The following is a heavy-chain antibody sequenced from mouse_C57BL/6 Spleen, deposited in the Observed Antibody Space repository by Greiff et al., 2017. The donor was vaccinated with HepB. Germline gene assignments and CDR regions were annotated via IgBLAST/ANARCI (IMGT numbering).Heavy chain of an antibody. J-gene: IGHJ1*03. V-gene: IGHV1-82*01. CDR3: AREDYAGYFDV. D-gene: IGHD2-4*01. CDR1: GYAFSSSW. CDR2: IYPGDGDT. Sequence: QVQLKESGPELVKPGASVKISCKASGYAFSSSWMNWVKQRPGKGLEWIGRIYPGDGDTNYNGKFKGKATLTADKSSSTAYMQLSSLTSEDSAVYFCAREDYAGYFDVWGTGTTVTVSS.